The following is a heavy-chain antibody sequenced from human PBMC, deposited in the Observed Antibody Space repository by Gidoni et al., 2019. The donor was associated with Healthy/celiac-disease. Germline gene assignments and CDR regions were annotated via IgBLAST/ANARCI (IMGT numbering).Heavy chain of an antibody. CDR1: GGSISSSSYY. V-gene: IGHV4-39*01. Sequence: QLQLQESGPGLVKPSETLSLTCTVSGGSISSSSYYWGWMRQPPGKGLEWIGRIYYSGSTYYNPSLKSRVTISVDTSKNQFSLKLSSVTAADTAVYYCARGSSPPHYYYYYMDVWGKGTTVTVSS. J-gene: IGHJ6*03. CDR2: IYYSGST. D-gene: IGHD6-6*01. CDR3: ARGSSPPHYYYYYMDV.